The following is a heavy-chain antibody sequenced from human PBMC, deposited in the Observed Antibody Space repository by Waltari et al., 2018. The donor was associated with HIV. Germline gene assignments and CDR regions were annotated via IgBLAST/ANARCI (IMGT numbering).Heavy chain of an antibody. V-gene: IGHV4-39*01. Sequence: QLQLQESGPGLVKPSETLSLTCTVSGGSISSSSYYWGGIRQPPGKGLEGVGSIYYSGSTYSNPSLKGRFTISVDTSKNHFSLKLSSVTAADTAVYYCARTGKAAAVYYYYGMDVWGQGTTVTVSS. J-gene: IGHJ6*02. CDR2: IYYSGST. CDR1: GGSISSSSYY. CDR3: ARTGKAAAVYYYYGMDV. D-gene: IGHD6-13*01.